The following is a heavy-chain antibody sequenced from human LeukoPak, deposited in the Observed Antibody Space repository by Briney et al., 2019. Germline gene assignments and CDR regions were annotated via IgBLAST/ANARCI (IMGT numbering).Heavy chain of an antibody. CDR3: VSFYETY. CDR1: GNYW. J-gene: IGHJ4*02. Sequence: GGSLRLSCAASGNYWMHWVRQAPGKGLVWVSHINSDGSWTSYADSVKGRFTISKDNAKNTVYLQMNSLRAEDTAAYYCVSFYETYWGRGTLVTVSS. V-gene: IGHV3-74*01. CDR2: INSDGSWT. D-gene: IGHD2/OR15-2a*01.